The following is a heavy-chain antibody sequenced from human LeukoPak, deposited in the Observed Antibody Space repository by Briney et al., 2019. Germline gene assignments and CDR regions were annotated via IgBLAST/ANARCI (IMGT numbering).Heavy chain of an antibody. Sequence: GGSLRLSCAASGFTLSSYAMSWVRQAPGKGLEGVSAISGSGGSTYYAHSVKGRFTISRENSKYTVYLQMNSLRTAVTDVYNCVRQISSGYNYGYFDYWGQGTLVTVSS. CDR3: VRQISSGYNYGYFDY. D-gene: IGHD3-22*01. J-gene: IGHJ4*02. V-gene: IGHV3-23*01. CDR1: GFTLSSYA. CDR2: ISGSGGST.